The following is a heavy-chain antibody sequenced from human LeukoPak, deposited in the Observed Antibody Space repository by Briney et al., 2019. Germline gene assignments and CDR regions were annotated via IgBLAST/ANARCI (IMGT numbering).Heavy chain of an antibody. CDR3: ASRPASETYFAVFDY. V-gene: IGHV3-23*01. Sequence: GGSLRLSCAVSGFAFGSEAMSWVRQSPARGLEWVASISPAGGTTYYADYVKGRFTISRDNSKNTLYLQMNNLRAEDTALYYCASRPASETYFAVFDYWGQGTLVTVSS. J-gene: IGHJ4*02. CDR1: GFAFGSEA. D-gene: IGHD1-26*01. CDR2: ISPAGGTT.